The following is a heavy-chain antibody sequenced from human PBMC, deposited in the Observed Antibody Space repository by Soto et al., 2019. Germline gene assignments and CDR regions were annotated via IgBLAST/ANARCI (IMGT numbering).Heavy chain of an antibody. J-gene: IGHJ4*02. CDR2: INPKSGGT. CDR3: VAGSYYLGSSSLDS. V-gene: IGHV1-2*04. D-gene: IGHD2-15*01. CDR1: GYTFTGYY. Sequence: VQLVQSGAEVKKPGASVKVSCKASGYTFTGYYMHWVRQAPGQGLGWMGWINPKSGGTNYAQKFQGWVTMTRDTSISTAYMELSRVRSDDTAVYYCVAGSYYLGSSSLDSWGQGTLVTVSS.